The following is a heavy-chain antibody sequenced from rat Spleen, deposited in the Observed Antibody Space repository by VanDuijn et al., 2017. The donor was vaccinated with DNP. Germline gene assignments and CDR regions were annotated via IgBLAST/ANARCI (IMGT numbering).Heavy chain of an antibody. V-gene: IGHV2-43*01. D-gene: IGHD1-4*01. CDR2: IWTGGST. J-gene: IGHJ2*01. CDR1: GFSLTSYH. CDR3: TRVGVEPGYNPYYFDY. Sequence: QVQLKESGPGLVQPSQTLSLTCTVSGFSLTSYHVSWVRQPPGKGLEWMGVIWTGGSTAYNSLLKSRLSIIRDTPKSQVFLKMDSLQTEDTAIYFCTRVGVEPGYNPYYFDYWGQGVMVTVSS.